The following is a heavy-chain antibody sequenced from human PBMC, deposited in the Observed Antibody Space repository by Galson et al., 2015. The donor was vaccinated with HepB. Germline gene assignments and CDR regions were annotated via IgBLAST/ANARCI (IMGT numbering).Heavy chain of an antibody. Sequence: SLRLSCAASGFTFSSYSMNWVRQAPGKGLEWVSYISRSSSTIYYADSVKGRFTISRDNAKNSVYLQMISLRDEDTAVYYCATRDGYNHGAFDTWGQGTMVTVSS. D-gene: IGHD5-24*01. CDR1: GFTFSSYS. J-gene: IGHJ3*02. V-gene: IGHV3-48*02. CDR2: ISRSSSTI. CDR3: ATRDGYNHGAFDT.